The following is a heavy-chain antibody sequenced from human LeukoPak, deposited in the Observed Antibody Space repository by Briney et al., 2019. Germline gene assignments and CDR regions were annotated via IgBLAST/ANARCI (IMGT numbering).Heavy chain of an antibody. Sequence: SETLSLTCAVAGGSISGSNWWSWVRQPPGKGLEWIGEIYDSGSTNYNPSLKSRVTVAVDTSKTQSSLKPTSVTAADTAVYSCARPIAFLGEPPGHASDIWGQGTMVTVSS. CDR3: ARPIAFLGEPPGHASDI. CDR2: IYDSGST. CDR1: GGSISGSNW. D-gene: IGHD3-16*01. J-gene: IGHJ3*02. V-gene: IGHV4-4*02.